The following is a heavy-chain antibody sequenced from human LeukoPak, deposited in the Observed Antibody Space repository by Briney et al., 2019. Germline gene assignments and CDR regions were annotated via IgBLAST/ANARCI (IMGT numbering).Heavy chain of an antibody. CDR2: ISGSCNAE. Sequence: GGSLRLSCAASGFSFSSYSMNWVRQAPGKGLEWVSYISGSCNAENYTDCVRGRFTISRDNGKNALYLQMNSLRAKATAVYFCARDYVYAFDYWGQGTLVTVSS. D-gene: IGHD2/OR15-2a*01. V-gene: IGHV3-48*01. J-gene: IGHJ4*02. CDR1: GFSFSSYS. CDR3: ARDYVYAFDY.